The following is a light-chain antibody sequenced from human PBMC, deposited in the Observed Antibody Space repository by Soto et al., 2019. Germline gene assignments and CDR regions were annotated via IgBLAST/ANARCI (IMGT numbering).Light chain of an antibody. CDR3: QLRSFWPPFI. V-gene: IGKV3-11*01. CDR1: QSVSTY. CDR2: DAS. J-gene: IGKJ3*01. Sequence: EIVLTQSPATLSVSPGERATLSCRASQSVSTYLAWYQQKPGQSPRLLIYDASNRATGIPARLSGSGSGTDFTLTISSLEPEDFAVYYCQLRSFWPPFIFGPGTKIDIK.